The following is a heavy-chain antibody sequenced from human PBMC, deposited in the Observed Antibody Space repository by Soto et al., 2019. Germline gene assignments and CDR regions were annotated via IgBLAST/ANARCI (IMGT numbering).Heavy chain of an antibody. Sequence: QVQLVQSGAEVKKPGSSVKVSCKASGGTFSSYAISWVRQAPGQGLEWMGGIIPIFGTANYAQKFQGRVTITADKSTSTDDMELRSLRSGDTAVYCCARGGCSSYAFHIWGQGTMVTVSS. CDR3: ARGGCSSYAFHI. CDR1: GGTFSSYA. CDR2: IIPIFGTA. D-gene: IGHD6-6*01. V-gene: IGHV1-69*06. J-gene: IGHJ3*02.